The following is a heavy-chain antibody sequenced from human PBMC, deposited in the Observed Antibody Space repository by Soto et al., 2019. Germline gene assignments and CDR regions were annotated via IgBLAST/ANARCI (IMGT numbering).Heavy chain of an antibody. CDR3: AREQYGGDPMI. V-gene: IGHV1-69*08. D-gene: IGHD2-21*02. J-gene: IGHJ4*02. CDR2: IIPILGIA. Sequence: QVQLVQSGAEVKKAGSSVKVSCKASGGTFSSYTISWVRQAPGQGLEWMGRIIPILGIANYAQKFQGRVTITADKSTSTAYMELSSLRSEDTAVYYCAREQYGGDPMIWGQGTLVTVSS. CDR1: GGTFSSYT.